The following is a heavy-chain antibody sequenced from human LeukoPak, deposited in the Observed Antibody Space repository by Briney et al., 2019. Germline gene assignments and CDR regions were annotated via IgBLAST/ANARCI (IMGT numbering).Heavy chain of an antibody. V-gene: IGHV3-21*04. Sequence: GGSLRLSCAASGFTFSSYSMNWVRRAPGKGLEWVSSISSSSSYIYYADSVKGRFTISRDNSKNTLYLQMNSLRAEDTAVYYCAREGSGWFYYFDYWGQGTLVTVSS. CDR3: AREGSGWFYYFDY. CDR2: ISSSSSYI. D-gene: IGHD6-19*01. CDR1: GFTFSSYS. J-gene: IGHJ4*02.